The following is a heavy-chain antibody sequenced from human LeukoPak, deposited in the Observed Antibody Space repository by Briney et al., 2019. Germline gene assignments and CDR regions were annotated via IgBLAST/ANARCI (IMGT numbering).Heavy chain of an antibody. CDR3: AAPIVATIPAVDYYYMDV. CDR2: IIPIFGTA. D-gene: IGHD5-12*01. Sequence: SVKVSCKASGGTFSSYAISWVRQAPGQGLEWMGRIIPIFGTANYAQKFQGRVTITTDESTSTAYMELRSLRSEDTAVYYCAAPIVATIPAVDYYYMDVWGKGTTVTVSS. CDR1: GGTFSSYA. J-gene: IGHJ6*03. V-gene: IGHV1-69*05.